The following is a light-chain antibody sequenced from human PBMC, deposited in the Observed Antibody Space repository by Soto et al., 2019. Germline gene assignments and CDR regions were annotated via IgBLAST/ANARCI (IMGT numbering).Light chain of an antibody. J-gene: IGKJ1*01. CDR1: QSINTY. CDR2: GAS. V-gene: IGKV1-39*01. CDR3: QESYSPLWGT. Sequence: DIQMTQSPSSLSASVGDRVTITCQTSQSINTYLNWYQQKPGKAPKLLIYGASSLQSGVPLRFSGSGSGTDLTLTISSLEPEDFATYYCQESYSPLWGTCGQGTKVDIK.